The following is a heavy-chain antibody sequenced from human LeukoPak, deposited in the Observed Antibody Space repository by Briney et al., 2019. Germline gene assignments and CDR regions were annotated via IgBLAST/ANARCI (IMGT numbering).Heavy chain of an antibody. D-gene: IGHD3-22*01. CDR2: IIPIFGTA. Sequence: ASVKVSCKASGGTFSSYAISWVRQAPGQGLEWMGGIIPIFGTANYAQKFQGRVTIITDESTSTAYMELSSLRSEDTAVYYCAREAPSGSYYDSSGYSGYYYYMDVWGKGTTVTVSS. CDR1: GGTFSSYA. CDR3: AREAPSGSYYDSSGYSGYYYYMDV. V-gene: IGHV1-69*05. J-gene: IGHJ6*03.